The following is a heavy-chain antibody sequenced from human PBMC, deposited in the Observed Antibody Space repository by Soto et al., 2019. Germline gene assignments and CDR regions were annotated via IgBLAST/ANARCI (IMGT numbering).Heavy chain of an antibody. CDR2: IYYSGST. V-gene: IGHV4-59*08. Sequence: QVQLQESGPGLVKPSETLSLTCTVSGGSISSYYWSWIRQPPGKGLEWIGYIYYSGSTNYNPSLKSRVTISVDTSKNQFSLNLSSVTAADTAVYYCARRYGGAIDFWGQGTLVTVSS. CDR3: ARRYGGAIDF. J-gene: IGHJ4*02. CDR1: GGSISSYY. D-gene: IGHD3-16*01.